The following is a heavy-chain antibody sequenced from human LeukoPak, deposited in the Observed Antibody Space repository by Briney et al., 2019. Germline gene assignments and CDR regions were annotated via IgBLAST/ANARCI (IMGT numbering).Heavy chain of an antibody. CDR3: ARHDWNY. D-gene: IGHD1-1*01. CDR2: IYYSGTT. V-gene: IGHV4-38-2*02. J-gene: IGHJ4*02. Sequence: SETLSLTCTVSGYSISSGYYWGWIRQPPGKGLEWIGSIYYSGTTYYNPSLKSRVTISVDTSKNQFSLKLSSVTAADTAVYYCARHDWNYWGQGTLVTVSS. CDR1: GYSISSGYY.